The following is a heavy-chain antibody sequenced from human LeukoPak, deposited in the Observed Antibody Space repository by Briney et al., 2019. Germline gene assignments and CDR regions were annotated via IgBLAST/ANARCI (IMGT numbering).Heavy chain of an antibody. V-gene: IGHV1-18*01. J-gene: IGHJ4*02. Sequence: ASVKVSCKASGYTFTSYGISWVRQAPGQGLDWMGWISTYNGNTDYAQKLHGRVTMTTDTSSTTAYMELRRLRSDDTGVYSCARGGTSGYDRTLEDYWGQGTLVTVSS. D-gene: IGHD5-12*01. CDR3: ARGGTSGYDRTLEDY. CDR2: ISTYNGNT. CDR1: GYTFTSYG.